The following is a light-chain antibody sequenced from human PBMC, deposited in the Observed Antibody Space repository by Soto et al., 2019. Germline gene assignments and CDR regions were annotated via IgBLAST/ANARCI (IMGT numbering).Light chain of an antibody. CDR1: QSLISNY. Sequence: EIALTQSPGTLSLSPGERATLSCRASQSLISNYLAWYQQKPGQAPRLLISGASNRAAGIPDRFSGSGSGTDFTLTISRLEPEDFAVYYCQQYVDSTRTFGQGTKVDIK. V-gene: IGKV3-20*01. CDR2: GAS. J-gene: IGKJ1*01. CDR3: QQYVDSTRT.